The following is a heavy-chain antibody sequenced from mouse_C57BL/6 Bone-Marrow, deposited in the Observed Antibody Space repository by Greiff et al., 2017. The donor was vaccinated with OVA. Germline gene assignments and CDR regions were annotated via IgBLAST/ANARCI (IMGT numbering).Heavy chain of an antibody. D-gene: IGHD2-4*01. CDR2: IDPSDSYT. J-gene: IGHJ3*01. Sequence: QVQLKQPGAELVRPGTSVKLSCKASGYTFTSYWMHWVKQRPGQGLEWIGVIDPSDSYTNYNQKFKGKATLTVDTSSSTAYMQLSSLTSEDSAVYYCARGAGLRRGFAYWGQGTLVTVSA. CDR3: ARGAGLRRGFAY. CDR1: GYTFTSYW. V-gene: IGHV1-59*01.